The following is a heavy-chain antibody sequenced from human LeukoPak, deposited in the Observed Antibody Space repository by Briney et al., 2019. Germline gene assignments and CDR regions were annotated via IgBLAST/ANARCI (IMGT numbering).Heavy chain of an antibody. CDR1: GGSISSYY. D-gene: IGHD3-10*01. CDR3: ASSGWFGELEDDY. V-gene: IGHV4-39*07. Sequence: SSETLSLTCTVSGGSISSYYWSWIRQPPGKGLEWIGSIYYSGSTYYNPSLKSRVTISVDTSKNQFSLKLSSVTAADTAVYYCASSGWFGELEDDYWGQGTLVTVSS. J-gene: IGHJ4*02. CDR2: IYYSGST.